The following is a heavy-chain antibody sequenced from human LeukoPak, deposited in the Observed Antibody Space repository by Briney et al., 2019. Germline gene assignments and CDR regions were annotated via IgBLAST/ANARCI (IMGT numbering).Heavy chain of an antibody. CDR1: RFTFSSYA. J-gene: IGHJ3*02. CDR2: ISGSGGNT. D-gene: IGHD3-22*01. Sequence: PGGSLRLSCAASRFTFSSYAMSWVRQAPGKGPEWVSTISGSGGNTYYADSVKGRFTVSRDNSKNTLSLQMKSLRAEDTAIYCCAKGLRPYDSSGRDAFDIWGQGTMVTVSS. CDR3: AKGLRPYDSSGRDAFDI. V-gene: IGHV3-23*01.